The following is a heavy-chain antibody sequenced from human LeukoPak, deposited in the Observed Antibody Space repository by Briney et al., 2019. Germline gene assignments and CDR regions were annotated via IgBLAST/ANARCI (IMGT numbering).Heavy chain of an antibody. Sequence: PGGSLRLSCAASGFTFSSYGMHWVRQAPGKGLEWVAVIWYDGSNKYYADSVKGRFTISRDNSKNTLYLQMNSLRAEDTAVYYCAKEALIYDFWSGYNDYYYYYMDVWGKGTTVTVSS. CDR3: AKEALIYDFWSGYNDYYYYYMDV. D-gene: IGHD3-3*01. J-gene: IGHJ6*03. CDR2: IWYDGSNK. CDR1: GFTFSSYG. V-gene: IGHV3-33*06.